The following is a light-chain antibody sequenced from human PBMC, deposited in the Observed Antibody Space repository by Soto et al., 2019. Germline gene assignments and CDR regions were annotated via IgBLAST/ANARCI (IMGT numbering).Light chain of an antibody. V-gene: IGKV3-15*01. Sequence: EIVMTQSPATLSASPGERATLSCRASQSVSSNLAWYQQKPGQAPRLLMYGASTRATGIPARFSGSGSGTEFTLTISSLQSEDFAVYYCQQYDNWPPLTFGGGTKVEIK. CDR3: QQYDNWPPLT. CDR2: GAS. J-gene: IGKJ4*01. CDR1: QSVSSN.